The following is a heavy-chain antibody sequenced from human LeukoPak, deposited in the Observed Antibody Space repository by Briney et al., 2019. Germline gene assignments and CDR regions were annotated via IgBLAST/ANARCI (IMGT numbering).Heavy chain of an antibody. CDR3: ARAFEGPRTRFFDP. CDR1: GGTFSSYA. Sequence: SVKVSCKASGGTFSSYAISWVRQAPGQGLEWMGGIIPIFGTANYAQKFQGRVTITTDESTSTAYMELSSQRSEDTAVYYCARAFEGPRTRFFDPWGQGTLVTVSS. V-gene: IGHV1-69*05. J-gene: IGHJ5*02. D-gene: IGHD1-14*01. CDR2: IIPIFGTA.